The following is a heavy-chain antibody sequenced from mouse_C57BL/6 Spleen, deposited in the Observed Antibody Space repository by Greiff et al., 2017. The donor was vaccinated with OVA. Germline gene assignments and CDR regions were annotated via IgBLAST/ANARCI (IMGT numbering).Heavy chain of an antibody. CDR2: IYPSDSET. D-gene: IGHD1-1*01. CDR1: GYTFTSYW. J-gene: IGHJ4*01. CDR3: ARGGITTVVDAMDY. Sequence: QVQLQQPGAELVRPGFSVKLSCKASGYTFTSYWMDWVKQRPGQGLEWIGNIYPSDSETHYNQTFKDKATLTVDKSSSTAYMQLSSLTSEDSAVYYGARGGITTVVDAMDYWGQGTSVTVSS. V-gene: IGHV1-61*01.